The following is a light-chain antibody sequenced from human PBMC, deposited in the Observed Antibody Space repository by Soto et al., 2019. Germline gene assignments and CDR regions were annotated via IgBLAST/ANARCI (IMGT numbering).Light chain of an antibody. J-gene: IGLJ2*01. V-gene: IGLV3-1*01. CDR2: QNY. Sequence: SYELTQPPSASVSPGQTASITCFGDSLGDKYVSWYQQKPGQSPVLVLYQNYKRPSGIPERFSGSNSGNTATLTISGPQAMDEADYDCQAWDIRAVVFGGVTKLTVL. CDR1: SLGDKY. CDR3: QAWDIRAVV.